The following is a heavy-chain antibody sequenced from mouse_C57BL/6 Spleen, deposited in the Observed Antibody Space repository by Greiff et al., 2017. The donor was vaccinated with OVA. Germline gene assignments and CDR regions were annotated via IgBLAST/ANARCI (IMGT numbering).Heavy chain of an antibody. CDR3: SREGDVAWFSC. Sequence: QVQLQQSGAELAKPGASVKLSCKASGYTFTSYWMHWVKQRPGQGLEWIGYINPSSGYTKSNQKFKDKATLTADKSSRTASIQLSSLSYSLSSLSSCSREGDVAWFSCWGPSPLFTVSA. CDR2: INPSSGYT. V-gene: IGHV1-7*01. J-gene: IGHJ3*01. CDR1: GYTFTSYW. D-gene: IGHD3-3*01.